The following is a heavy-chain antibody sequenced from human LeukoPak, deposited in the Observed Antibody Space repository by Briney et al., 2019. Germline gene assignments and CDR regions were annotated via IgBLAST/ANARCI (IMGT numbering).Heavy chain of an antibody. CDR3: ARFNPTDDVSYWYFDL. J-gene: IGHJ2*01. Sequence: QTGGSLRLSCAASGFTFGSYWMSWVRQVPEKGLEWVANIKEDGRDKTYVDSVRGRFTTSRDNAKNSMYLQMNSLRIEDTAVYYCARFNPTDDVSYWYFDLWGRGTLVTVSS. V-gene: IGHV3-7*01. CDR2: IKEDGRDK. CDR1: GFTFGSYW. D-gene: IGHD1-1*01.